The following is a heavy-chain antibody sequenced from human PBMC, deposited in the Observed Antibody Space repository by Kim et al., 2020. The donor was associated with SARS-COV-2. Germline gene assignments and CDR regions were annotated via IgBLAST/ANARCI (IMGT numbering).Heavy chain of an antibody. D-gene: IGHD2-2*02. Sequence: ASVKVSCKASGYTFTSYDINWVRQATGQGLEWMGWMNPNSGNTGYAQKFQGRVTMTRNTSISTAYMELSSLRPEDTAVFYCARTVPRGRYCSSTSCYTGYNWFDPWGQGTLVTVSS. CDR1: GYTFTSYD. J-gene: IGHJ5*02. V-gene: IGHV1-8*01. CDR3: ARTVPRGRYCSSTSCYTGYNWFDP. CDR2: MNPNSGNT.